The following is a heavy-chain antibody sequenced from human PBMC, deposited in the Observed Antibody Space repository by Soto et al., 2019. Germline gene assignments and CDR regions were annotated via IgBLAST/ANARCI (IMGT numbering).Heavy chain of an antibody. D-gene: IGHD5-18*01. CDR2: IIPIFGTA. J-gene: IGHJ4*02. V-gene: IGHV1-69*13. Sequence: ASVKVSCKASGGTFSSYAISWVRQAPGQGLEWMGGIIPIFGTANYAQKFQGRVTITADESTSTAYMELSSLRSEDTAVYYCARDRGYSYGLKYFDYWGQGTLVTVSS. CDR1: GGTFSSYA. CDR3: ARDRGYSYGLKYFDY.